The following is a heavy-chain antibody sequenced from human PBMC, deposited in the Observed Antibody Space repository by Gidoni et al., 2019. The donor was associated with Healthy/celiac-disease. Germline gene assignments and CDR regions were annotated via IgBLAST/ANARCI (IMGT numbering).Heavy chain of an antibody. J-gene: IGHJ4*02. CDR3: ARDDMYYYDSSGYLDY. CDR2: IWYDGSNK. Sequence: VQLVESGGGVVQPGRSLRLSCAASGFTFSSYGMHWVRQAPGKGLEWVAVIWYDGSNKYYADSVKGRFTISRDNSKNTLYLQMNSLRAEDTAVYYCARDDMYYYDSSGYLDYWGQGTLVTVSS. D-gene: IGHD3-22*01. V-gene: IGHV3-33*01. CDR1: GFTFSSYG.